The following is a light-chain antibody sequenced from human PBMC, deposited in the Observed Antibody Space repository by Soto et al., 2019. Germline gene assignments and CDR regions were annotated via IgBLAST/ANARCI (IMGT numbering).Light chain of an antibody. V-gene: IGKV1-5*01. CDR1: QSISNW. J-gene: IGKJ2*01. Sequence: DIQLTQSPSTLSESVGDRVTISCRASQSISNWLAWYQQKPGKAPKLLAYDASTLQSGVASRFSGSGSGTEFTLIISGLQPDDSATYYCQQYTNTNNPWMFGQGTKVE. CDR2: DAS. CDR3: QQYTNTNNPWM.